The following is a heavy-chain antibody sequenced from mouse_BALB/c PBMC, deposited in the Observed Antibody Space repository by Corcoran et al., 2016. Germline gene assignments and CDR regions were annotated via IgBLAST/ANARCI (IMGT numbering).Heavy chain of an antibody. D-gene: IGHD4-1*01. CDR1: GFNIKDTY. CDR2: IDPENGNT. Sequence: EVQLQQSGAELVKPGASVKLSCTASGFNIKDTYMHWVKQRPEQGLEWIGRIDPENGNTKYDPKFQCKATITADTTSNKADLKLSSLSSEDTAVYYCANWDWYFDVWGAAITVTSSS. CDR3: ANWDWYFDV. J-gene: IGHJ1*01. V-gene: IGHV14-3*02.